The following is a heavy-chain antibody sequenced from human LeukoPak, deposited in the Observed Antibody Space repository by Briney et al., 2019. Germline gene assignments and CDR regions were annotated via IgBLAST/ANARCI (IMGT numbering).Heavy chain of an antibody. Sequence: PSQTLSLTCTVSGGSISSGDYYWSWIRQPPGKGLEWIGYIYYSGSTYYNPSLKSRVTISADTSKNQFSLKLSSVPAADTAVYYCARGGGTIFGVVFFDYWGQGTLVTVSS. CDR2: IYYSGST. J-gene: IGHJ4*02. V-gene: IGHV4-30-4*01. D-gene: IGHD3-3*01. CDR3: ARGGGTIFGVVFFDY. CDR1: GGSISSGDYY.